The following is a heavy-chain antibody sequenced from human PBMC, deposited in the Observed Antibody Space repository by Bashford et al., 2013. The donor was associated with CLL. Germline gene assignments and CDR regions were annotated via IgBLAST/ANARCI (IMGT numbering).Heavy chain of an antibody. D-gene: IGHD3-22*01. CDR1: GYAFHGYY. V-gene: IGHV1-2*02. J-gene: IGHJ4*02. CDR2: LNPNGGDT. CDR3: ARGPGVSYKYDSTGYSADF. Sequence: ASVKVSCQASGYAFHGYYVHWVRQAPGQGLEWMGWLNPNGGDTKYAETFRGRITMNRDPSISTAYMELSRLRSDDTAVYYCARGPGVSYKYDSTGYSADFWGQGTLVTVSS.